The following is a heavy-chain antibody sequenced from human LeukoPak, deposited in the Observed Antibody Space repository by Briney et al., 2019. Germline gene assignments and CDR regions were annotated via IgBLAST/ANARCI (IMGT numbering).Heavy chain of an antibody. V-gene: IGHV1-2*02. CDR1: AYTFNDYY. D-gene: IGHD5-24*01. CDR3: ARIGYNHYCDY. Sequence: AAVTLSFTSSAYTFNDYYLHWVRQAPAPGMERMGWINPKSGSTNYAQTYQGRITMTRDPSTTTAYMELSRLRSDDPAVYYCARIGYNHYCDYWGQGTLATVSP. CDR2: INPKSGST. J-gene: IGHJ4*02.